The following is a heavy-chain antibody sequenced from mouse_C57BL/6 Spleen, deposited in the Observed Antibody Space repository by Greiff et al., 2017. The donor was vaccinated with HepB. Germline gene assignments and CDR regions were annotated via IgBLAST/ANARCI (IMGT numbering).Heavy chain of an antibody. CDR3: ARDLDWEAY. Sequence: DVQLQESGPGLVKPSQSLSLTCSVTGYSITSGYYWNWIRQFPGNKLEWMGYISYDGSNKYNPSLKNRISFTRDTSKNQFFLKLNSVTTEDTATYYCARDLDWEAYWGQGTLVTVSA. CDR1: GYSITSGYY. V-gene: IGHV3-6*01. J-gene: IGHJ3*01. D-gene: IGHD4-1*01. CDR2: ISYDGSN.